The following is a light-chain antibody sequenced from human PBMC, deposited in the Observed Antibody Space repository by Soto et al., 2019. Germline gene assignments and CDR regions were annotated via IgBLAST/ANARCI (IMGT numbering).Light chain of an antibody. CDR2: KAS. J-gene: IGKJ1*01. V-gene: IGKV1-5*03. CDR1: QSISSW. Sequence: DIQMTQSPSTLSASVGDRVTITCRASQSISSWLSWYQQKPGKAPKRLIYKASSLESGVPSRFSGSGSGTDFTLTISSLQPDDFATYYCQQYNSYSRTFGQGTKVEIK. CDR3: QQYNSYSRT.